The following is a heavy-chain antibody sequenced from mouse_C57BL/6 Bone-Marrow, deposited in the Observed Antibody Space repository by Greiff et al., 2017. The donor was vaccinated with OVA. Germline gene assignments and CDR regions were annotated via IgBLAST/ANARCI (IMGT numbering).Heavy chain of an antibody. CDR1: GYTFTDYN. CDR2: INPNNGGT. J-gene: IGHJ2*01. V-gene: IGHV1-18*01. Sequence: EVKLVESGPELVKPGASVKIPCKASGYTFTDYNMDWVKQSHGKSLEWIGDINPNNGGTIYNQKFKGKATLTVDKSSSTAYMELRSLTSEDTAVYYCAIPFITTVVADYWGQGTTLTVSS. D-gene: IGHD1-1*01. CDR3: AIPFITTVVADY.